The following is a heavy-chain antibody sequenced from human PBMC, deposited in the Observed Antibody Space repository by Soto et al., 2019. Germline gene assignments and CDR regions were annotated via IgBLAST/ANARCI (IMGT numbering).Heavy chain of an antibody. CDR1: GGSFSGHF. J-gene: IGHJ6*03. V-gene: IGHV4-34*01. CDR2: ITPGEAA. Sequence: QVQLQQWGAGLLKSSETLSLTCAVYGGSFSGHFWGWVRQPPGRGPEWIGKITPGEAANYAPSLKSRVTISADTSKNQFSLKLNSVPTADTAVYYCARSVPAATRHYYYYMDVWGKGTTVAVSS. CDR3: ARSVPAATRHYYYYMDV. D-gene: IGHD2-2*01.